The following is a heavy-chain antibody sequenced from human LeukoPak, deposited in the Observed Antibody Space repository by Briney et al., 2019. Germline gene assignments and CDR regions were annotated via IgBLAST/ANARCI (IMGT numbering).Heavy chain of an antibody. D-gene: IGHD3-3*01. CDR2: IIPIFGTA. Sequence: ASVKVSCKASGGTFSSYAISWVRQAPGQGLEWMGGIIPIFGTANYARKFQGRVTITTDESTSTAYMELSSLRSEDTAVYYCASRFGVVIPYGSLDYWGQGTLVTVSS. J-gene: IGHJ4*02. CDR3: ASRFGVVIPYGSLDY. V-gene: IGHV1-69*05. CDR1: GGTFSSYA.